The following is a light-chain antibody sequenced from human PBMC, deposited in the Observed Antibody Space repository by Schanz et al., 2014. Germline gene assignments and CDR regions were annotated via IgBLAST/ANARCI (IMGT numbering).Light chain of an antibody. J-gene: IGLJ3*02. CDR1: SSDVGSYNL. Sequence: QSALTQPASVSGSPGQSITISCTGTSSDVGSYNLVSWYQQHPGKAPKLMIYEGSKRPSGVSNRFSGSKSVNTASLTISGLQAEDEADYYCTSYTGSGTLWVFGGGTKLTVL. CDR3: TSYTGSGTLWV. V-gene: IGLV2-14*02. CDR2: EGS.